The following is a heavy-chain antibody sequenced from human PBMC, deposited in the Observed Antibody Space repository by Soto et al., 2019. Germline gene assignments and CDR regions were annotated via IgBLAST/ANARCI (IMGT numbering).Heavy chain of an antibody. J-gene: IGHJ3*02. D-gene: IGHD3-10*01. CDR2: ISAYNGNT. CDR3: AIDYYGSGSYYNDDAFDI. CDR1: GGTFSSYA. Sequence: ASVKVSCKASGGTFSSYAISWVRQAPGQGLEWMGWISAYNGNTNYAQKLQGRVTMTTDTSTSTAYMELRSLRSDDTAVYYCAIDYYGSGSYYNDDAFDIWGQGTMVTVSS. V-gene: IGHV1-18*01.